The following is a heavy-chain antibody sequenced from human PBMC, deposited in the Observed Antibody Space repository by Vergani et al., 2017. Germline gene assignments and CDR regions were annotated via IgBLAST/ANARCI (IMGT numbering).Heavy chain of an antibody. CDR2: IIPIFGTA. D-gene: IGHD3-10*01. CDR1: GGTFSSYA. Sequence: QVQLVQSGAEVKKPGSSVKVSCKASGGTFSSYAISWVRQAPGQGLEWMGRIIPIFGTANYAQKFQGRVTITADESTSTAYMELSSLRSEDTAVYYCAYAPDYEGSGSPFPHYYGMDVWGKGTTVTVSS. J-gene: IGHJ6*04. CDR3: AYAPDYEGSGSPFPHYYGMDV. V-gene: IGHV1-69*13.